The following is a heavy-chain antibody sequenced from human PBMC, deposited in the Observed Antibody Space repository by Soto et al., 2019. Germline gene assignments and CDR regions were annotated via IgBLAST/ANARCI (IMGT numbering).Heavy chain of an antibody. D-gene: IGHD3-22*01. CDR2: IKQEGREK. J-gene: IGHJ6*02. CDR1: GFTFSSYW. V-gene: IGHV3-7*04. Sequence: PGGSLRLSCEASGFTFSSYWMSWVRQAPGKKQEWVANIKQEGREKYYVDSVKGRFTISRDNAKNSLYLQMNSLRAEDTAVYYCARFYYDSSGYLPSPYYYYYGMDVWGQGTTVTVSS. CDR3: ARFYYDSSGYLPSPYYYYYGMDV.